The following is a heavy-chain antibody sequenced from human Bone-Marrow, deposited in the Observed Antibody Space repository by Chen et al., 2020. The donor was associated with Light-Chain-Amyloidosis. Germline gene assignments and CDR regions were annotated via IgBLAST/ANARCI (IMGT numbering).Heavy chain of an antibody. J-gene: IGHJ5*02. Sequence: QVQLVQSGAEVKKPGSSVKVSCKASGGTFSSYAISWVRQAPGQGLEWMGGIIPIFGTANYAQKFQGRVTITADESTSTAYMELSSLRSEDTAVYYCARGVEDILTGYHMRYNWFDPWGQGTLVTVSS. V-gene: IGHV1-69*01. CDR2: IIPIFGTA. D-gene: IGHD3-9*01. CDR1: GGTFSSYA. CDR3: ARGVEDILTGYHMRYNWFDP.